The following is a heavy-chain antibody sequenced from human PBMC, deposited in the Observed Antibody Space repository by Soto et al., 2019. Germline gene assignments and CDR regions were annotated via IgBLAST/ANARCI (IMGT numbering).Heavy chain of an antibody. CDR1: GFTVSRYY. Sequence: EVQLVESGGGLVQPGGSLRLSCAASGFTVSRYYMSWVRQAPGKGLEWVSVIYSAGSADFADSVKGRFTISRDNSKNTLYLQMSSLRAEDTAVYYCARVPSSSYHYFDYWGQGTLVTVSS. J-gene: IGHJ4*02. CDR2: IYSAGSA. V-gene: IGHV3-66*01. D-gene: IGHD6-13*01. CDR3: ARVPSSSYHYFDY.